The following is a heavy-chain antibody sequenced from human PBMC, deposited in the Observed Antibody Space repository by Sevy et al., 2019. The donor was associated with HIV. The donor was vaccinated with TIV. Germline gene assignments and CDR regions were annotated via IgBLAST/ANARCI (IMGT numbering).Heavy chain of an antibody. CDR1: GFRFSDHL. V-gene: IGHV3-7*01. Sequence: GSLRLSCAASGFRFSDHLVSLVRQAPGEGLEWGVNINPDAREKYYLGSVRGRFTISRDNARNSVFLLMNSLTAEDTAVYYCARVGPAAGYYFDYWGQGVLVTVSS. CDR3: ARVGPAAGYYFDY. D-gene: IGHD6-13*01. J-gene: IGHJ4*02. CDR2: INPDAREK.